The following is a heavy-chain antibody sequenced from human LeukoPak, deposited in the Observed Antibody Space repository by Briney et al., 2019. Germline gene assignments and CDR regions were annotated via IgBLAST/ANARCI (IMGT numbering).Heavy chain of an antibody. CDR1: GYTFTGYY. Sequence: GASVKVSCKASGYTFTGYYMHWVRQAPGQGLEWMGWINPNSGGTNYAQKLQGRVTMTTDTSTSTAYMELRSLRSDDTAVYYCAISGSVAGTDFDYWGQGTLVTVSS. J-gene: IGHJ4*02. V-gene: IGHV1-2*02. CDR2: INPNSGGT. CDR3: AISGSVAGTDFDY. D-gene: IGHD6-19*01.